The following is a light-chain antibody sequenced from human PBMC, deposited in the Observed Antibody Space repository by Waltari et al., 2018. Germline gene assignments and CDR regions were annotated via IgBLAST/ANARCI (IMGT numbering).Light chain of an antibody. V-gene: IGLV2-14*03. CDR2: DVN. CDR3: CSQSSYNGVI. CDR1: SSDVGGDDS. J-gene: IGLJ2*01. Sequence: QSALSQPASVSGSPGQSITISRTGSSSDVGGDDSVSWYQAHPGQAPKVIIYDVNNRPSGVSDRFSGYKSGNTASLNTSGLHAEDEANYYCCSQSSYNGVIFGGGTKLTVL.